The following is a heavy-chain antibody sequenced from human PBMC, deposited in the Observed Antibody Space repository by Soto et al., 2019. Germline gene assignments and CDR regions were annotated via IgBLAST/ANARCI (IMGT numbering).Heavy chain of an antibody. J-gene: IGHJ5*02. V-gene: IGHV1-46*01. CDR3: ARGSPSSSRLGWLDP. CDR2: INPRGGDT. Sequence: QVQVVQSGAEVKKPGASVKVTCKASGYTFINYYMHWVRQAPGQGLEWMGMINPRGGDTRYAEKFQGRVTMTSDTSTSTVDMEWSSLRSEDTAVYYCARGSPSSSRLGWLDPWGQGTQVTVSS. CDR1: GYTFINYY. D-gene: IGHD6-6*01.